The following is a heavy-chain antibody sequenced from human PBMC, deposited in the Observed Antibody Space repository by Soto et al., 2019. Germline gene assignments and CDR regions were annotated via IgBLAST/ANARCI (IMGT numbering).Heavy chain of an antibody. CDR2: MNPNSGNT. Sequence: ASVKVSCKASGYTFTSYDINWVRQATGQGLEWMGWMNPNSGNTGYAQKFQGRVTMTRNTSISTAYMELSSLRSDDTAVYYCARVPYYYDISGPIPFDYWGQGTLVTVSS. CDR3: ARVPYYYDISGPIPFDY. V-gene: IGHV1-8*01. J-gene: IGHJ4*02. CDR1: GYTFTSYD. D-gene: IGHD3-22*01.